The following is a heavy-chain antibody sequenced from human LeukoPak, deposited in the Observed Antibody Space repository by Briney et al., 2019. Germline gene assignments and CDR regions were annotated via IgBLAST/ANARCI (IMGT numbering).Heavy chain of an antibody. CDR1: GGSISSWF. J-gene: IGHJ3*02. CDR3: ARFCDFWSGYYRHDAFDI. D-gene: IGHD3-3*01. CDR2: IYHSGTT. Sequence: SSETLSLTCNVSGGSISSWFWNWIRQPPGKGLEWIGYIYHSGTTKYNPSLKSRVTISIDTSKNQFSLRLSSVTAADTAVYYCARFCDFWSGYYRHDAFDIWGQGTTVTVSS. V-gene: IGHV4-59*01.